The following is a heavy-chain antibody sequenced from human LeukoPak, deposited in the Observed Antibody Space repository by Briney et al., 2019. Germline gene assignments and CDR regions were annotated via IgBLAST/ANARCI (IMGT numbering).Heavy chain of an antibody. V-gene: IGHV3-11*05. CDR2: ISGSSTYT. CDR3: ARVIGGSGWFEEGSSPFFDY. CDR1: RFTFSDFF. J-gene: IGHJ4*02. D-gene: IGHD6-19*01. Sequence: GGSLRLSCAASRFTFSDFFMSWRRQAPGKGLEWLSYISGSSTYTNYADSVKGRFTISRDNAKSSLYLQMNSLRAEDTAVYYCARVIGGSGWFEEGSSPFFDYWGQGTLVTVSS.